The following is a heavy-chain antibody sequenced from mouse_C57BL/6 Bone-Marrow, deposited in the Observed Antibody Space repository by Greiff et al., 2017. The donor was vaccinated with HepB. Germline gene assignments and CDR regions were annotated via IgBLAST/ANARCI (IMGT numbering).Heavy chain of an antibody. J-gene: IGHJ3*01. Sequence: EVKLMESGGGLVKPGGSLKLSCAASGFTFSDYGMHWVRQAPEKGLEWVAYISSGSSTIYYADTVKGRFTISRDNAKNTLFLQMTSLRSEETAMYYCARNYDYDLFAYWGQGTLVTVSA. CDR2: ISSGSSTI. V-gene: IGHV5-17*01. CDR3: ARNYDYDLFAY. D-gene: IGHD2-4*01. CDR1: GFTFSDYG.